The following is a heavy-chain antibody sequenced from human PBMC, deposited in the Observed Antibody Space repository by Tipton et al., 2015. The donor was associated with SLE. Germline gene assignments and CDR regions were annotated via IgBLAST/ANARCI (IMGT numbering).Heavy chain of an antibody. CDR2: IGSSSTYI. J-gene: IGHJ6*02. CDR3: ARDLRFDSSGYRYGMDV. D-gene: IGHD3-22*01. V-gene: IGHV3-21*03. Sequence: SLRLSCAASGFTFSFYSMNWVRQAPGKGLEWVSSIGSSSTYIYYVDSVKGRFTISRDNAKNSLYLQMNSLRAEDIAVYYCARDLRFDSSGYRYGMDVWGQGTTVTVSS. CDR1: GFTFSFYS.